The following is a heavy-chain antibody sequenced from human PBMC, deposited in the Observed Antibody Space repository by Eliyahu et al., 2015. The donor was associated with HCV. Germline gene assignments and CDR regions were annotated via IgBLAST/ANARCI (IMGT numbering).Heavy chain of an antibody. Sequence: QLQLQESGPGLVKPSETLSLTCTVSGGSXSSSSYYWGWIRQPPGKGLEWIGSVYYSGSTYYNPSLKSRVTISVDTSKNQFSLKLSSVTAADTAVYYCVNSRDHYYYGMDVWGQGTTVTVSS. CDR3: VNSRDHYYYGMDV. J-gene: IGHJ6*02. D-gene: IGHD2/OR15-2a*01. CDR1: GGSXSSSSYY. CDR2: VYYSGST. V-gene: IGHV4-39*01.